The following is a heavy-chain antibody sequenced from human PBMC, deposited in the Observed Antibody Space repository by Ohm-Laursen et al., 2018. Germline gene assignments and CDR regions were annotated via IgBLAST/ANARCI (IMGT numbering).Heavy chain of an antibody. CDR1: GFTLSSYA. CDR3: ARDGGSGSDYVYLDY. D-gene: IGHD1-26*01. CDR2: IWGEGVNK. V-gene: IGHV3-33*01. J-gene: IGHJ4*02. Sequence: SLRLSCAASGFTLSSYAMSWVRQAPGKGLEWVAFIWGEGVNKYYADSVKGRSTISRDNSRNTLYLQLNSLKAEDTAVYYCARDGGSGSDYVYLDYWGQGTLVTVSS.